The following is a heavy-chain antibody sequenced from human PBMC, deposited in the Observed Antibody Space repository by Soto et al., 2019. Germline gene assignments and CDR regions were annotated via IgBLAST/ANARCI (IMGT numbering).Heavy chain of an antibody. D-gene: IGHD5-12*01. J-gene: IGHJ4*02. CDR2: IYYSGST. V-gene: IGHV4-31*03. CDR3: VRDTQRGYSGYFDS. Sequence: QVQLQESGPGLVKPSRTLSLSCTVSGGSLSSGGYYWSWIRQHPGKGLEWIGFIYYSGSTYYNPSLKSRVTISVDTSQNQFSLKLSSVTAADTAVYYCVRDTQRGYSGYFDSWGQGTLVTVSS. CDR1: GGSLSSGGYY.